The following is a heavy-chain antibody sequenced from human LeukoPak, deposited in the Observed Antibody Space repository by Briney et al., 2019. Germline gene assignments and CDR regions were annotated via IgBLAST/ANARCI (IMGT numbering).Heavy chain of an antibody. Sequence: ETLSLTCTVSGASISSYYWSWIRQSPGKGLEWISSITSSSSYTFYADSVKGRFTISRDNAKNSLYLQMNTLRVEDTAIYYCARDPYNGAYSEGYYYYYMDVWGKGTTVTVSS. J-gene: IGHJ6*03. CDR2: ITSSSSYT. V-gene: IGHV3-21*01. CDR3: ARDPYNGAYSEGYYYYYMDV. D-gene: IGHD1-1*01. CDR1: GASISSYY.